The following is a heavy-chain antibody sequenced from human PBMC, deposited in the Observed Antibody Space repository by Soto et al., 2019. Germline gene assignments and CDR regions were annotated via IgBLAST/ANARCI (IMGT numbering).Heavy chain of an antibody. CDR3: ARVRQGRYYYGSGSPKGWFDP. V-gene: IGHV4-59*01. J-gene: IGHJ5*02. D-gene: IGHD3-10*01. Sequence: SETLSLTCTVSGGSISSYYWSWIRQPPGKGLECIGYIYYSGSTNYNPSLKSRVTISVDTSKNQFSLKLSSVTAADTAVYYCARVRQGRYYYGSGSPKGWFDPWGQGTLVTVSS. CDR1: GGSISSYY. CDR2: IYYSGST.